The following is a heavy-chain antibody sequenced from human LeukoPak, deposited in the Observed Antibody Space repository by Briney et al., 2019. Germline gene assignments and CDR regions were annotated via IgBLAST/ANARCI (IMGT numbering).Heavy chain of an antibody. CDR1: GGSISSYY. D-gene: IGHD3-10*01. CDR3: ARDGMVRGASYNWLDP. V-gene: IGHV4-4*07. CDR2: IYTSGST. Sequence: SETLSLTCTVSGGSISSYYWSWIRQPAGKGLEWIGRIYTSGSTNYNPSLKSRVTMSVDTSKNQFSLKLSSVTAADTAVYYCARDGMVRGASYNWLDPWGQGTLVTVSS. J-gene: IGHJ5*02.